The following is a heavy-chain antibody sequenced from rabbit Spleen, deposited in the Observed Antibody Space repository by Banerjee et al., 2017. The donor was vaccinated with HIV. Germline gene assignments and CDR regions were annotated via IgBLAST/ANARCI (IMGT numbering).Heavy chain of an antibody. V-gene: IGHV1S40*01. Sequence: QSLEESGGGLVKPEGSLKLSCTASGFSFSNKAVMCWVRQTPGKGLEWIACINAVTGKAVYASWAKGRFTFSKTSSTVDLKMTSLTAADTATYFCARGYSNGYQNYVNAFSLWGPGTLVTVS. CDR3: ARGYSNGYQNYVNAFSL. CDR2: INAVTGKA. J-gene: IGHJ4*01. CDR1: GFSFSNKAV. D-gene: IGHD6-1*01.